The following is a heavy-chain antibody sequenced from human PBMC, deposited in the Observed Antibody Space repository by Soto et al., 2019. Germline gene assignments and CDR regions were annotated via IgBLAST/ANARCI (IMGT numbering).Heavy chain of an antibody. Sequence: EVQLLESGGGLVQPGGSLRLSCEASAFTISRYAMSWVRQAPGKGLEWVSAISDRGDTTHYADSVKGRFTISRDTSKSTLYLQMNTLRAEDTAVYYCAKDKPGTTSFDDWGQGTLVIVSS. CDR2: ISDRGDTT. CDR1: AFTISRYA. V-gene: IGHV3-23*01. D-gene: IGHD1-1*01. CDR3: AKDKPGTTSFDD. J-gene: IGHJ4*02.